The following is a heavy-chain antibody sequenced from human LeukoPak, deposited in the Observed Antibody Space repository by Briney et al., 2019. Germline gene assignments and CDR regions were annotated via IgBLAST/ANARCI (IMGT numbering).Heavy chain of an antibody. D-gene: IGHD3-10*02. CDR2: ISDGGWAT. J-gene: IGHJ5*02. CDR1: GYLFRPFR. Sequence: QAGGSLTLSCVVSGYLFRPFRMSWVRQTPGKGVEWVASISDGGWATYYVDSMRGRFTISRDDARNSLFLQMNGLRADDTAVYDCTRENYVPDSWGQGTLVTVSS. V-gene: IGHV3-7*03. CDR3: TRENYVPDS.